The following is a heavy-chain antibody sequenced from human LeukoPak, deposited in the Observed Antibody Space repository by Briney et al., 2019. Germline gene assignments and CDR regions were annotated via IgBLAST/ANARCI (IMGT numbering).Heavy chain of an antibody. Sequence: GGSLRLSCAASGFTFSSYSMNWVRQAPGKGLEWVAVIWYDGSNKYYEDSVKGRFTISRDNSKNKLYLQMNSLRAEDTAVYYCARAAYDSSGYLTLWGQGTLVTVSS. D-gene: IGHD3-22*01. CDR2: IWYDGSNK. J-gene: IGHJ4*02. CDR3: ARAAYDSSGYLTL. CDR1: GFTFSSYS. V-gene: IGHV3-33*08.